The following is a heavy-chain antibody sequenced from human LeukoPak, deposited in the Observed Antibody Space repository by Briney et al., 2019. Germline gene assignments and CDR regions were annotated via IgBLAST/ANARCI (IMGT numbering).Heavy chain of an antibody. CDR2: IRSKAYGGTT. CDR3: TREFVVVPAAIDLFDY. CDR1: GFTIGDYA. J-gene: IGHJ4*02. D-gene: IGHD2-2*01. Sequence: GRSLRLSCTASGFTIGDYAMSWVRQAPAKGQEWVGFIRSKAYGGTTEYAASVKGRFTISRDDSKSIAYLQMNSLKTEDTAVYYCTREFVVVPAAIDLFDYWGQGTLVTVSS. V-gene: IGHV3-49*04.